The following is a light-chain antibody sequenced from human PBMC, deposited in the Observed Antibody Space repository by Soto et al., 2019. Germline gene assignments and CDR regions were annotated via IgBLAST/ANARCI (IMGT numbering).Light chain of an antibody. CDR3: QQRSNWPLT. J-gene: IGKJ4*01. CDR2: DAT. V-gene: IGKV3-11*01. CDR1: QSVRSY. Sequence: EIGLTQSPATLALSPGERATLSCRTSQSVRSYLAWYQQKPGQAPRLLIYDATNRATGIPARFSGSGSGTDFSLTISSLEPEDFAVYYCQQRSNWPLTFGGGTRVEIK.